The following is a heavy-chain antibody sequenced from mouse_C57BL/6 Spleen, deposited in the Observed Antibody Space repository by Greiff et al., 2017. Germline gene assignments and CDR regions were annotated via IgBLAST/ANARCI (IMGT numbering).Heavy chain of an antibody. CDR2: IRLKSDNYST. CDR1: GFTFSNYW. Sequence: EVKLMESGGGLVQPGGSMKLSCGASGFTFSNYWMNWVRQSPEKGLEWVAQIRLKSDNYSTHYAESVKGRFTISRDDSKSSVYLQMNNLRAEDTGIYYCTAFLPYAMDYWGQGTSVTVSS. V-gene: IGHV6-3*01. CDR3: TAFLPYAMDY. J-gene: IGHJ4*01.